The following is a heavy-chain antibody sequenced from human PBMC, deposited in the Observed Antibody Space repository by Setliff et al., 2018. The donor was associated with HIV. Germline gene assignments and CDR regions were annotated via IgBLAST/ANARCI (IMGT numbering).Heavy chain of an antibody. Sequence: LRLSCAASGFTFSDYYMNWVPQAPGKGLEWVSSISSSSTIYYADSVKGRFTISRDNAKNSLYLQMNSLRAEDTAVHYCAKDPRAAVATICDYWGQGTLVTVSS. D-gene: IGHD5-12*01. CDR2: ISSSSTI. CDR3: AKDPRAAVATICDY. CDR1: GFTFSDYY. V-gene: IGHV3-11*04. J-gene: IGHJ4*02.